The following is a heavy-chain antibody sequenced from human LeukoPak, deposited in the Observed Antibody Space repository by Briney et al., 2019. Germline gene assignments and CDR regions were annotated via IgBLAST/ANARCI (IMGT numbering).Heavy chain of an antibody. CDR3: VRGYSFGPYGMDV. Sequence: GGSLRLSCSASGFPFSSYAMHWVRQAPGKGLEYVSAISDSGGSTYYADSVKGRFTISRDNSKNTLYLQMCSLRAEDTAVYFCVRGYSFGPYGMDVWGQGTTVTVSS. V-gene: IGHV3-64D*09. CDR1: GFPFSSYA. J-gene: IGHJ6*02. D-gene: IGHD2-15*01. CDR2: ISDSGGST.